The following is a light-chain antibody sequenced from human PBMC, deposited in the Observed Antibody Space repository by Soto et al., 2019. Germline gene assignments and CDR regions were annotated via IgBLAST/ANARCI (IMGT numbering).Light chain of an antibody. Sequence: EIVMTQSPATLSVSPGERATLSCRASQSVSSNLAWYQQKPGQAPRLLIYGASTRATGIPARFSGSGSGTESTRTISSLLSEDFAVYYCQQYHNCPPSPFGQETQVEIK. J-gene: IGKJ1*01. CDR3: QQYHNCPPSP. V-gene: IGKV3-15*01. CDR1: QSVSSN. CDR2: GAS.